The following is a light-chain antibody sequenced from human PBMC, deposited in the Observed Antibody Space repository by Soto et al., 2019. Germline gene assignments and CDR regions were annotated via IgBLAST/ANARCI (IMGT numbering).Light chain of an antibody. CDR1: QSISNW. Sequence: DIQMTMSLSTLSAYVGDRVTITCRASQSISNWLAWYQQKPGKAPKLLIYLASSLESGVPSRFSGSGSGTEFTLTISNLQPDDFATYYCPQSNTYPWTFGQGAKVDIK. V-gene: IGKV1-5*03. CDR3: PQSNTYPWT. CDR2: LAS. J-gene: IGKJ1*01.